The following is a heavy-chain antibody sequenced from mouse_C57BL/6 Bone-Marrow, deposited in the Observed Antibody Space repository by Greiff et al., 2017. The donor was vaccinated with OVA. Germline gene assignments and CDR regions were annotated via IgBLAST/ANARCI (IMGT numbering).Heavy chain of an antibody. CDR2: IRNKANGYTT. V-gene: IGHV7-3*01. CDR1: GFTFTDYY. D-gene: IGHD1-1*02. J-gene: IGHJ4*01. Sequence: VKLMESGGGLVQPGGSLSLSCAASGFTFTDYYMSWVRQPPGKALEWLGFIRNKANGYTTEYSASVKGRFTISRDNSQSILYLQMNALRAEDSATYYCARYIGSLYAMDYWGQGTSVTVSS. CDR3: ARYIGSLYAMDY.